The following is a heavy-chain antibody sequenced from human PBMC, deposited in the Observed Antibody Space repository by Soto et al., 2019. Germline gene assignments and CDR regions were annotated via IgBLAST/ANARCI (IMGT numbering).Heavy chain of an antibody. J-gene: IGHJ4*02. CDR1: GYSFTSLD. V-gene: IGHV1-8*01. CDR2: MEPSTGRT. D-gene: IGHD1-26*01. Sequence: ASVKVSCKASGYSFTSLDINWVRQTAGQGLEWMGWMEPSTGRTGYAQKFQGRVTMTRDTSIDTAYMELTTLTSDDTAFYYCARGVSAGVDYWGQGTLVTVSS. CDR3: ARGVSAGVDY.